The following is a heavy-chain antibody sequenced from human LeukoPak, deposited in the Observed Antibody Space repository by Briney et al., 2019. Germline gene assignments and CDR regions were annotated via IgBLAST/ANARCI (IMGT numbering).Heavy chain of an antibody. CDR3: ARSLPPLATPLYYYYMDV. CDR2: IYTSGST. J-gene: IGHJ6*03. Sequence: SETLSLTCTVSGGSISSYYWSWIRQPAGKGLEWIGRIYTSGSTNYNPSLKSRVTMSVDTSKNQFSLKLSSVTAADTAVYYCARSLPPLATPLYYYYMDVWGKGTTVTVSS. CDR1: GGSISSYY. V-gene: IGHV4-4*07.